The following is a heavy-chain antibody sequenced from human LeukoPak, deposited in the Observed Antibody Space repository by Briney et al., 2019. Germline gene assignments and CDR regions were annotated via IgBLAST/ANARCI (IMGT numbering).Heavy chain of an antibody. J-gene: IGHJ4*02. CDR2: ISYDGSNK. Sequence: GRSLRLSCAASGFTFSSYAMHWVRQAPGKGLEWVAVISYDGSNKYYADSVKGRFTISRDNSKNTLYLQMNSLRAEDTAVYYCARDHSFAGTTPDYWGQGTLVTVSS. V-gene: IGHV3-30-3*01. D-gene: IGHD1-7*01. CDR1: GFTFSSYA. CDR3: ARDHSFAGTTPDY.